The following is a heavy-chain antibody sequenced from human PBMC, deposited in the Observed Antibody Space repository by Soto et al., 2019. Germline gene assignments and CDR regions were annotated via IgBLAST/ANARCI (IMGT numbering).Heavy chain of an antibody. V-gene: IGHV3-11*01. Sequence: QVQLVESGGGLVKPGGSLRLSCAASGFTFSDYSMSWFRQAPGKGLEWVSYISTTSNTIYYADSVKGRFTISRDNAEYSLYLQINSLRAEDTAIYSCARRTYFDYWGQGTLVTVSS. J-gene: IGHJ4*02. CDR2: ISTTSNTI. CDR3: ARRTYFDY. CDR1: GFTFSDYS.